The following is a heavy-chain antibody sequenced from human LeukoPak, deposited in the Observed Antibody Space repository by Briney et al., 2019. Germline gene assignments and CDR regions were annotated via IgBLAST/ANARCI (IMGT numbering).Heavy chain of an antibody. D-gene: IGHD5-12*01. J-gene: IGHJ4*02. CDR3: AKTGGVGGYELAFFDY. CDR1: GFTFSSYA. CDR2: ISGSGGRT. Sequence: PGGSLRLSCAASGFTFSSYAMSWVRQAPGKGLEWVSAISGSGGRTYYADSVKGRFTISRDNSKHTLYLQMNSLRAEDTAVYYCAKTGGVGGYELAFFDYWGQGTLVTVSS. V-gene: IGHV3-23*01.